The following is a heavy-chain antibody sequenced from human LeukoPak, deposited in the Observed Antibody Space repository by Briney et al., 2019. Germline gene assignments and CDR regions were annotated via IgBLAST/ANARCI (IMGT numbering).Heavy chain of an antibody. D-gene: IGHD3-3*01. V-gene: IGHV3-21*01. J-gene: IGHJ4*02. CDR3: ARGPITIFGVVICD. Sequence: PGGSLRLSCAASGFTFSSYGMNWVRQAPGKGLEWVSSISSSSSYIYYADSVKGRFTISRDNAKNSLYLQMNSLRAEDTAVYYCARGPITIFGVVICDWGQGTLVTVSS. CDR2: ISSSSSYI. CDR1: GFTFSSYG.